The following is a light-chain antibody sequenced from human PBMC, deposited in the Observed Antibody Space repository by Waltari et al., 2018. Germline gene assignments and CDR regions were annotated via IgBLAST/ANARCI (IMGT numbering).Light chain of an antibody. V-gene: IGKV1-5*03. CDR1: QSINSW. J-gene: IGKJ1*01. Sequence: DIQMTQSPSSLSASVGDRVTITCRASQSINSWLAWYHQKPGKAPKFLIYNTSNLESGVPSRFSCSGSGTEFTLTISSLQPDDFATYYCQHWNSYFWTFGQGTKVEVK. CDR3: QHWNSYFWT. CDR2: NTS.